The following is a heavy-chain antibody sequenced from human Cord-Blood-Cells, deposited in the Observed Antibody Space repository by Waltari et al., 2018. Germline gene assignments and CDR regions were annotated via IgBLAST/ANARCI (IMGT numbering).Heavy chain of an antibody. CDR2: IYYSGST. Sequence: QVQLLESGPGLVKPSETLSLTCTVSGGSISSYYWSWIRQPPGKGLEWIGYIYYSGSTNYNPSLKSRVTISVDTSKNQFSLKLSSVTAADTAVYYCASRMYYYYGMDVWGQGTTVTVSS. V-gene: IGHV4-59*01. CDR3: ASRMYYYYGMDV. CDR1: GGSISSYY. J-gene: IGHJ6*02.